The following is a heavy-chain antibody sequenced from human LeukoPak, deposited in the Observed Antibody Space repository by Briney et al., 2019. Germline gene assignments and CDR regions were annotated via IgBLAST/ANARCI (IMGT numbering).Heavy chain of an antibody. CDR3: ARVRCASTSCYPWYMDV. CDR1: GGSMRYYY. Sequence: AETLSLTCTVSGGSMRYYYWSWIRQPPGKGLEWVGYIFYSGSTNSNPSLKSRVTISADTSTIQFSLKLSSVTAADTAVYYCARVRCASTSCYPWYMDVWGKGTMVTISS. D-gene: IGHD2-2*01. V-gene: IGHV4-59*01. CDR2: IFYSGST. J-gene: IGHJ6*03.